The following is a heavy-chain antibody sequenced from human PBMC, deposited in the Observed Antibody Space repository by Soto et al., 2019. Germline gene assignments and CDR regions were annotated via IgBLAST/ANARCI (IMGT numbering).Heavy chain of an antibody. CDR2: IYYSGST. J-gene: IGHJ6*03. D-gene: IGHD6-6*01. Sequence: PSETLSLTCTVSGGSISSGGYYWSWIRQHPGKGLEWIGYIYYSGSTYYNPSLKSRVTISVDTSKNQFSLKLGSVTAADTAVYYCASSLNSSGYYYYFLDVWGRGTTVTVSS. V-gene: IGHV4-31*03. CDR3: ASSLNSSGYYYYFLDV. CDR1: GGSISSGGYY.